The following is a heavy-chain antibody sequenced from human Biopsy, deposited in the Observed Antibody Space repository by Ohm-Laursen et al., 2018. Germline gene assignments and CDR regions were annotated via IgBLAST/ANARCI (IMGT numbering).Heavy chain of an antibody. CDR2: LYTSGDT. Sequence: SETLSLTWTVSSGLISNYYWSWIRQPAGKGLEWIGRLYTSGDTNYNPSLKSRVSVSEDTSKNQFSLNLTSVTAADTAAYYCARHPTGFWFDPWGQGTLVIVSS. V-gene: IGHV4-4*07. CDR3: ARHPTGFWFDP. J-gene: IGHJ5*02. CDR1: SGLISNYY.